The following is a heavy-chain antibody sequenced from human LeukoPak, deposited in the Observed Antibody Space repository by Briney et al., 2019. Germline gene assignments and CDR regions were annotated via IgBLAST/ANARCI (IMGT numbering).Heavy chain of an antibody. CDR3: ARDYYGSGSYYDYGMDV. J-gene: IGHJ6*02. CDR1: GGSISSGGYS. D-gene: IGHD3-10*01. Sequence: PSQTLSLTCAVSGGSISSGGYSWSWIRQPPGKGLEWIGYIYHSGSTYYNPSLKSRVTISVDRSKNQFSLKLSSVTAADTAVYYCARDYYGSGSYYDYGMDVWGQGTTVTVSS. V-gene: IGHV4-30-2*01. CDR2: IYHSGST.